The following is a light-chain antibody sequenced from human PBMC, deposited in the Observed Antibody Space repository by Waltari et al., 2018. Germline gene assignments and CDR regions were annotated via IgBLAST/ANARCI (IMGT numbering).Light chain of an antibody. Sequence: DIQMTQSPSTLSESVGDRVTITCRASESISIWLAWYQQKPGKAPKLLLYGASSLESGVPSRFSGSGSGTEFTLSISSLQPDDFATYYCQQHNTLNTFGQGTKLEIK. CDR1: ESISIW. CDR3: QQHNTLNT. V-gene: IGKV1-5*03. CDR2: GAS. J-gene: IGKJ2*01.